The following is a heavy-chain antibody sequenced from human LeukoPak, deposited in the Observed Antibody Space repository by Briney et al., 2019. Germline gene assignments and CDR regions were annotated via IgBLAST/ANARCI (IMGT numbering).Heavy chain of an antibody. CDR3: ARNNIGYSLDYYYYYYMDV. CDR1: GDSISSYY. V-gene: IGHV4-4*09. D-gene: IGHD4-11*01. J-gene: IGHJ6*03. CDR2: IYTSGST. Sequence: SETLSLTCTVSGDSISSYYWSWIRQPPGKGLEWIGYIYTSGSTNYNPSLKSRVTISVDTSKNQFSLKLSSVTAADTAVYYCARNNIGYSLDYYYYYYMDVWGKGTTVTVSS.